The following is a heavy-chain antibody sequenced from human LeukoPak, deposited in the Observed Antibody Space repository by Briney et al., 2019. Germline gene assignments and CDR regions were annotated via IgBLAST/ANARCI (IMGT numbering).Heavy chain of an antibody. CDR3: ASDPFDY. J-gene: IGHJ4*02. V-gene: IGHV3-30-3*01. CDR1: GFTFSTYA. Sequence: PGGSLRLSCAASGFTFSTYAMHWVRQAPGKGLEWVALISYDGTYKDYVDSVKGRFTISRDNSKNTLYLQMNSLRAEDTAMYYCASDPFDYWGQGTLVTVSS. CDR2: ISYDGTYK.